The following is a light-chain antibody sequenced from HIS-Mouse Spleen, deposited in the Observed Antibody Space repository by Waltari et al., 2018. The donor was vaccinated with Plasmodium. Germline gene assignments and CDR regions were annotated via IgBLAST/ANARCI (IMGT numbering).Light chain of an antibody. CDR3: QQNYNTWT. J-gene: IGKJ1*01. Sequence: DIQMTQSPSPLSASVGDRVTITCRASQSISSYLNWYQQKPGKAPKLLIYAASSLQSGVPSRFSGSGSGTDFTLTISSLQPEDFATYYCQQNYNTWTFGQGTKVEIK. CDR2: AAS. CDR1: QSISSY. V-gene: IGKV1-39*01.